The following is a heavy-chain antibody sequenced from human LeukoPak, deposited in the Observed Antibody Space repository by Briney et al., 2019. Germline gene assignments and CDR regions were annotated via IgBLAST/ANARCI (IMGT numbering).Heavy chain of an antibody. J-gene: IGHJ5*02. CDR2: INPSGGST. CDR1: GYTFTSYY. Sequence: ASVTVSFKASGYTFTSYYMHWVRQAPGQGLEWMGVINPSGGSTSYAQKFQGRVTMTRDTSTSTVYMELSSLRSEDTAVYYCARDHSGYSGYVLHYNWFDPWGQGTLVTVSS. V-gene: IGHV1-46*01. D-gene: IGHD5-12*01. CDR3: ARDHSGYSGYVLHYNWFDP.